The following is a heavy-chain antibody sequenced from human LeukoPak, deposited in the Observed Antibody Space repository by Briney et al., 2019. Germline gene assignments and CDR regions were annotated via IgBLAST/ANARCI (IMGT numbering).Heavy chain of an antibody. D-gene: IGHD4-11*01. CDR2: IRSKANSYAT. CDR3: TSDYSIPDFPYYYMDV. CDR1: GFTFSGSA. Sequence: GGSLRLSCAASGFTFSGSAMHWVRQASGKGLEWVGRIRSKANSYATAYAASVKGRFTISRDDSKNTAYLQMNSLKTEDTAAYYCTSDYSIPDFPYYYMDVWGKGTTVTVSS. V-gene: IGHV3-73*01. J-gene: IGHJ6*03.